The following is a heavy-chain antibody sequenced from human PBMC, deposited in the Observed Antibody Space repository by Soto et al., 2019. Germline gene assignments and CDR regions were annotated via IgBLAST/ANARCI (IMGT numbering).Heavy chain of an antibody. CDR1: VGTFSNHA. CDR2: IIPIFSTT. Sequence: ASVKVSCKAPVGTFSNHAINWVRQAPGQGLEWMGRIIPIFSTTNYAQKFQGRVTMTRNTSISTAYMELSSLRSEDTAVYYCAREKSSGYYYDYWGQGTLVTVST. D-gene: IGHD3-22*01. J-gene: IGHJ4*02. V-gene: IGHV1-69*05. CDR3: AREKSSGYYYDY.